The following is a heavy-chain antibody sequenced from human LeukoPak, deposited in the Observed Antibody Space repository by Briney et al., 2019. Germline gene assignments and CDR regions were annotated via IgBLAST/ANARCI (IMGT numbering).Heavy chain of an antibody. CDR3: ARVKEASAFDV. Sequence: GGSLRLSCAASGFTFSSYAMHWVRQAPGKGLEWVAVISYDGSNKYYADSLKGRFTISRDNAKNSLYLQMNSLRAEDTAVYYCARVKEASAFDVWGQGTMVTVSS. V-gene: IGHV3-30*04. D-gene: IGHD5-12*01. CDR2: ISYDGSNK. J-gene: IGHJ3*01. CDR1: GFTFSSYA.